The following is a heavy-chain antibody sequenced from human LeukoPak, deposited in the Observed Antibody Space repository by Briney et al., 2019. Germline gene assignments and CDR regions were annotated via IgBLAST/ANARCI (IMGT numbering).Heavy chain of an antibody. CDR3: ARTRYYYGSRSYGAPYYFDY. CDR2: IYHSGST. J-gene: IGHJ4*02. Sequence: SETLSLTCTVSGYSISSGYYWGWIRQPPGKGLEWIGSIYHSGSTYYNPSLKNRLTISVDTSKNQFSLKLSSVTAADTAVYYCARTRYYYGSRSYGAPYYFDYWGQGTLVTVSS. D-gene: IGHD3-10*01. CDR1: GYSISSGYY. V-gene: IGHV4-38-2*02.